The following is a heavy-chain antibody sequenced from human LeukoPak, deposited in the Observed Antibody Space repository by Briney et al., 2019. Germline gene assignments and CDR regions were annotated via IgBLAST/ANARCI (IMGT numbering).Heavy chain of an antibody. J-gene: IGHJ4*02. D-gene: IGHD3-16*01. CDR2: ISAFNGNT. Sequence: RASVNVSCKTSGYTFTDLYIHWVRQAPGQGLEWMGWISAFNGNTNYAQKFRGRVTMTTAASTSTAYMELRSLRSDDTAFYYCAREPGLARSTFFDYWGQGTLVTVST. CDR3: AREPGLARSTFFDY. CDR1: GYTFTDLY. V-gene: IGHV1-18*04.